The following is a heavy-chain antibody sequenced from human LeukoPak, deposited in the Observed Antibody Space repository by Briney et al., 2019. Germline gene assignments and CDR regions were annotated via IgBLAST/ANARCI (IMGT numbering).Heavy chain of an antibody. CDR3: ARLRDGYNAFGY. CDR2: IYYSGST. V-gene: IGHV4-59*01. D-gene: IGHD5-24*01. Sequence: SETLSLTCTVSGGSISSYYRSWIRQPPGKGLEWIGYIYYSGSTNYNPSLKSRVTISVDTSKNQFSLKLSSVTAADTAVYYCARLRDGYNAFGYWGQGTLVTVSS. J-gene: IGHJ4*02. CDR1: GGSISSYY.